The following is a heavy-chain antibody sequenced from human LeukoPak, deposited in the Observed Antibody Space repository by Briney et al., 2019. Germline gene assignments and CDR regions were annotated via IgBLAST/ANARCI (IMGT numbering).Heavy chain of an antibody. CDR3: ARDNYDILTGYYNAGY. CDR1: GYTFTGYY. D-gene: IGHD3-9*01. CDR2: INPNSGGT. V-gene: IGHV1-2*02. Sequence: ASVKVSCKASGYTFTGYYMHWVRQAPGQGLEWMGWINPNSGGTNYAQKFQGRVTMTRDTSISTAYMELSRLRSDDTAVYYCARDNYDILTGYYNAGYWGQGTLVTVSS. J-gene: IGHJ4*02.